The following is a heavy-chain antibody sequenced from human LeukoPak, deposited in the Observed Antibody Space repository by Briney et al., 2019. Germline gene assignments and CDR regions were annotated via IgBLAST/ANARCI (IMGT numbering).Heavy chain of an antibody. D-gene: IGHD4-17*01. Sequence: GGSLRLSCAASGFTFSSYGMHWVRQAPGKGLEWVAFIRYDGSNKYYADSVKGRFTISRDNSKNTLYLQMNSLRAEDTAVYYCAKVPLRANKWAFDYWGQGTLVTVSS. J-gene: IGHJ4*02. V-gene: IGHV3-30*02. CDR2: IRYDGSNK. CDR1: GFTFSSYG. CDR3: AKVPLRANKWAFDY.